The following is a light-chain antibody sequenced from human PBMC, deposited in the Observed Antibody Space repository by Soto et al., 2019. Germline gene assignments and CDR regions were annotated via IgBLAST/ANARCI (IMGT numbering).Light chain of an antibody. V-gene: IGKV1-5*03. CDR1: QSVDHW. J-gene: IGKJ1*01. Sequence: DIQLTQSPSTLSASIGDRVTITCRASQSVDHWLAWYQQKPGEAPKLLISRTSTLQSGVPSRFSGSGSGTEFTLTISGLQPDDFAPYYCQQYSHYSRTFGQGTKVEI. CDR2: RTS. CDR3: QQYSHYSRT.